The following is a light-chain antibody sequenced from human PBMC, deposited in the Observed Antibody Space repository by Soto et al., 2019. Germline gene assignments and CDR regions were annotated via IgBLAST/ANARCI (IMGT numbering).Light chain of an antibody. CDR1: QDIGTY. V-gene: IGKV1-12*01. J-gene: IGKJ4*01. Sequence: DIQMTQSPSSVSASVGDRVTITCRASQDIGTYLAWYPQKPGKAPKYLIYAASSLLSAVPARFSGSGPETDFHLTISSLQPEDFATSESQQAKHYPLAFGGGTNVEI. CDR2: AAS. CDR3: QQAKHYPLA.